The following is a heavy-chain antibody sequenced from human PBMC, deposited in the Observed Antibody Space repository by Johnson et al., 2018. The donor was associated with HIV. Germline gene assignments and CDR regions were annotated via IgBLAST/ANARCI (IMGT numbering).Heavy chain of an antibody. CDR1: GFN. CDR2: INQDGSET. Sequence: VQLVESGGGLVQPGGSLRLSCAASGFNLSWVRQAPGKGLEWVANINQDGSETYYVDSVKGRFTVSRDNTKNSLYLQIDSLRPEDTAVYHCARGRGALDIWGQGTMVTVSS. CDR3: ARGRGALDI. V-gene: IGHV3-7*03. J-gene: IGHJ3*02. D-gene: IGHD3-16*01.